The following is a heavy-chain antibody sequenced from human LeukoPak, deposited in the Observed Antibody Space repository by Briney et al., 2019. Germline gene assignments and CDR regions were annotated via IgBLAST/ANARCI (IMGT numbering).Heavy chain of an antibody. V-gene: IGHV3-30*04. CDR2: ISYDGGDK. D-gene: IGHD1-26*01. J-gene: IGHJ4*02. CDR3: ARDASNSADYYFHS. CDR1: GFTFRTYA. Sequence: SGRSLRLSCAASGFTFRTYAMHWVRQAPGKGLEWVAVISYDGGDKYHADSVKGRFTSPRDNSKNTLYLQMNSLRPEDTGVYYCARDASNSADYYFHSWGQGTLVIVSS.